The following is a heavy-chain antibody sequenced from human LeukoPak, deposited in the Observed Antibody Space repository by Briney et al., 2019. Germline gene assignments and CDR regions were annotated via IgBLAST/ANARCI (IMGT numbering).Heavy chain of an antibody. CDR3: ARAAGEMATIRY. V-gene: IGHV3-21*01. J-gene: IGHJ4*02. D-gene: IGHD5-24*01. Sequence: GGSLRLSCAASGFTFSSYSMNWVRQAPGKGLEWVSSISSSSSYIYYADSVKGRFTISRDNAKNSLYLQMNSLRAEDTAVYCCARAAGEMATIRYWGQGTLVTVSS. CDR2: ISSSSSYI. CDR1: GFTFSSYS.